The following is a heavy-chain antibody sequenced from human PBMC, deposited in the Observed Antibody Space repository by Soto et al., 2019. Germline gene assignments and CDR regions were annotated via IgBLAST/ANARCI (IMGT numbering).Heavy chain of an antibody. Sequence: GGSLRLSCAASGFTFDDYGMSWVRQAPGKGLEWVSGINWNGGSTGYADSVKGRFTISRDNAKNSLYLQMNSLRAEDTALYYCARGTTGSYYGGSFDYWGQGTLVTVSS. J-gene: IGHJ4*02. CDR2: INWNGGST. CDR1: GFTFDDYG. V-gene: IGHV3-20*04. D-gene: IGHD1-26*01. CDR3: ARGTTGSYYGGSFDY.